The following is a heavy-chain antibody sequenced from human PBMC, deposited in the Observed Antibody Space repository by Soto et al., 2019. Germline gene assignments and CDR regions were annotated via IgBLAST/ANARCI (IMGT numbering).Heavy chain of an antibody. D-gene: IGHD6-25*01. Sequence: EVQLLESGGGLVQPGGSLRLSCAASGFTFSSYGMSWVRQAPGKGLEWVSAISSSGGSAYYAASVKGRFTISRDNSKTSLYLQMNRLRAVETAVYYCSRGAASPSYWGQVTLVTVSS. V-gene: IGHV3-23*01. CDR1: GFTFSSYG. CDR3: SRGAASPSY. J-gene: IGHJ4*02. CDR2: ISSSGGSA.